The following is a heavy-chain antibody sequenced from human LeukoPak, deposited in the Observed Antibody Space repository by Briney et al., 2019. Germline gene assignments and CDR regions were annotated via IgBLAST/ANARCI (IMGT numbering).Heavy chain of an antibody. CDR2: IYYSGST. Sequence: SETLSLTCTVSGGSISSYYWSWIRQPPGKGLEWIGYIYYSGSTNYNPSLKSRVAISVDTSKNQFSLKLSSVTAADTAVYYCARIAAVRFGPWGQGTLVTVSS. D-gene: IGHD6-13*01. J-gene: IGHJ5*02. CDR3: ARIAAVRFGP. CDR1: GGSISSYY. V-gene: IGHV4-59*01.